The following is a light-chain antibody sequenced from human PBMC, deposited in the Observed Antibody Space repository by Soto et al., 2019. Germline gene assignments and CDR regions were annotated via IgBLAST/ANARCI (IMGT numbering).Light chain of an antibody. V-gene: IGKV1-39*01. CDR3: QQSYSTLMYT. CDR1: QSISNY. CDR2: AAS. Sequence: DIQMTQSPSSLSASVGDRVTITCRASQSISNYLNWYQQKPGKATELLIYAASSLQSGVPSRFSGNVSGTDFSLTISSLQPEDFAPYYCQQSYSTLMYTFGQGTKLEIK. J-gene: IGKJ2*01.